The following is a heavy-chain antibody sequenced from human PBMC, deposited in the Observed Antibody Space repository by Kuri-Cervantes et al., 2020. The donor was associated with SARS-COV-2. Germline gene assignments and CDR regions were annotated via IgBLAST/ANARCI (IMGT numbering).Heavy chain of an antibody. D-gene: IGHD3-10*01. J-gene: IGHJ4*02. CDR2: IKQDGSEK. V-gene: IGHV3-7*03. Sequence: GGSLRLSCAASGFTFSNAWMSWVRQAPGKGLEWVANIKQDGSEKYYVDSVKGRFTISRDNAKNSLYLQMNSLRAEDTAVYYCARDRPRGAYYYGSGTDDYWGQGTLVTVSS. CDR3: ARDRPRGAYYYGSGTDDY. CDR1: GFTFSNAW.